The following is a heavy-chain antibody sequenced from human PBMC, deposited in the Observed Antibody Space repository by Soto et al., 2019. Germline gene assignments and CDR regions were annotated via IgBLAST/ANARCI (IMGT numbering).Heavy chain of an antibody. Sequence: LSLTCTVSGGSASSGSYYWSWIRQPPGKGLEWIGYIYYSGSTNYNPSLKSRVTISVDTSKNQFSLKLSSVTAADTAVYYCARVRGYYDSSGYSTYPDYWGQGTLVTVSS. V-gene: IGHV4-61*01. J-gene: IGHJ4*02. CDR1: GGSASSGSYY. CDR3: ARVRGYYDSSGYSTYPDY. D-gene: IGHD3-22*01. CDR2: IYYSGST.